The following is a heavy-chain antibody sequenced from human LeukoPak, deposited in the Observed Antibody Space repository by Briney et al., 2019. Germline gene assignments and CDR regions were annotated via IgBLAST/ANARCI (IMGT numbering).Heavy chain of an antibody. V-gene: IGHV1-2*02. J-gene: IGHJ5*02. Sequence: ASVKVSCKASGYTFTGYYTHWVRQAPGQGLEWMGWINPNSGGTNCAQKFQGRVTMTRDTSISTAYMELSRLRSDDTAVYYCARNYYDSSGYYQNWFDPWGQGTLVTVSS. CDR1: GYTFTGYY. D-gene: IGHD3-22*01. CDR3: ARNYYDSSGYYQNWFDP. CDR2: INPNSGGT.